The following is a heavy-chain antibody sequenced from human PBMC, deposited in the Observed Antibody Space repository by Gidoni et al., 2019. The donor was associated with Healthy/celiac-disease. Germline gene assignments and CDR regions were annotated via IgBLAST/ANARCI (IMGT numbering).Heavy chain of an antibody. V-gene: IGHV3-23*04. Sequence: EGQLVESGGGLVQPGGSLRLSCAASGFPFSSYAMSWVRQAPGKGLEWVSAISGRGGSTYYADSGKGGFTISRDNSKNTLYLQMNSLRAEDTAVYYCASGGYCSGGSCYPFDYWGQGTLVTVSS. J-gene: IGHJ4*02. CDR1: GFPFSSYA. CDR3: ASGGYCSGGSCYPFDY. CDR2: ISGRGGST. D-gene: IGHD2-15*01.